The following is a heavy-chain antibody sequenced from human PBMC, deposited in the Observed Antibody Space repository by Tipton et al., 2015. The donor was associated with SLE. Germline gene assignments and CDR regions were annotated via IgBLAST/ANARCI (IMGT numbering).Heavy chain of an antibody. V-gene: IGHV4-34*01. CDR1: DGSFSGHY. CDR2: INHSGST. CDR3: ARHWGILTGYQPYFDY. J-gene: IGHJ4*02. Sequence: TLSLTCAVYDGSFSGHYWTWIRQPPGKGLEWIGEINHSGSTNYNPSLKSRVTISVDTSKNQFSLKLSSVTAADTAVYYCARHWGILTGYQPYFDYWGQGTLVTVSS. D-gene: IGHD3-9*01.